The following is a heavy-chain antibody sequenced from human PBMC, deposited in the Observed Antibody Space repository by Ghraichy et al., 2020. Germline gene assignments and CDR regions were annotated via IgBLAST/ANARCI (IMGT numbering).Heavy chain of an antibody. V-gene: IGHV4-30-4*01. J-gene: IGHJ6*02. CDR1: GGSISSGSYY. CDR2: IYYSGST. D-gene: IGHD3-22*01. CDR3: ARDQRATVGYYTGMDV. Sequence: SETLSLACTVSGGSISSGSYYWNWIRQPPGQGLEWIGYIYYSGSTYTNPSLKSRLTISVDTSKNQFSLKLSSVTAADTAVYYCARDQRATVGYYTGMDVWAPGATVTGSS.